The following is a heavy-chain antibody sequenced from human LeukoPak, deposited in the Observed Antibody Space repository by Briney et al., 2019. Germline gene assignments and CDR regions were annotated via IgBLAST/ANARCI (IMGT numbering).Heavy chain of an antibody. CDR1: GGSFSGYY. D-gene: IGHD2-2*01. J-gene: IGHJ4*02. V-gene: IGHV4-34*01. Sequence: SETLSLTCAVYGGSFSGYYWSWIRQPPGKGLEWIGEINHSGSTNYNPSLKSRVTISVDTSKNQFSLKLSSVTAADTAVYYCARRRDIVVVPAAMPNQEYYFDYWGQGTLVTVSS. CDR3: ARRRDIVVVPAAMPNQEYYFDY. CDR2: INHSGST.